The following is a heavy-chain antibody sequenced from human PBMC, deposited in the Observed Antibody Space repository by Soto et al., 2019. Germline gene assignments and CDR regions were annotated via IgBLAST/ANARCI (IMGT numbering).Heavy chain of an antibody. D-gene: IGHD3-10*01. Sequence: GGSLRLSCAASGFTFSSYGMHWVRQAPGKGLEWVAVISYDGSNKYYADSVKGRFTISRDNSKNTLYLQMNSLRAEDTAVYYCAKAPEYYYGSGISGYWGQGTLVTVSS. CDR1: GFTFSSYG. J-gene: IGHJ4*02. V-gene: IGHV3-30*18. CDR2: ISYDGSNK. CDR3: AKAPEYYYGSGISGY.